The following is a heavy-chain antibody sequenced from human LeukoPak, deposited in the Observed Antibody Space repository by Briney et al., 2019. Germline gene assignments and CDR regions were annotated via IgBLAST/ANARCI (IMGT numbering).Heavy chain of an antibody. Sequence: ASVKVSCKASGYTFTGYYMHWVRQAPGQGLERMGWINPNSGGTNYAQKFQGRVTMTRDTSISTAYMELSRLRSDDTAVYYCARAIIVVVPAAISWFDPWGQGTLVTVSS. V-gene: IGHV1-2*02. CDR3: ARAIIVVVPAAISWFDP. D-gene: IGHD2-2*01. J-gene: IGHJ5*02. CDR1: GYTFTGYY. CDR2: INPNSGGT.